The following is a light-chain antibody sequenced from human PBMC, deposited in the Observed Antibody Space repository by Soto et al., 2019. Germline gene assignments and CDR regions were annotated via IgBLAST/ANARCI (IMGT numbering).Light chain of an antibody. CDR3: QQYDTA. Sequence: DIQMTQSPSSLSASVGDRVTITCQASQDISNYLNWYQQKPGKAPKLLIYDASNLETGDPSRSSGSGYGTDFTCTISSLQPEDIATYYCQQYDTAFGQGTRLE. J-gene: IGKJ5*01. CDR2: DAS. V-gene: IGKV1-33*01. CDR1: QDISNY.